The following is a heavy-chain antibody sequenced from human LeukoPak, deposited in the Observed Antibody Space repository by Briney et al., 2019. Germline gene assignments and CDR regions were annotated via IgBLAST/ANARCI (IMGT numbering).Heavy chain of an antibody. D-gene: IGHD1-26*01. CDR1: GYTFTGYY. CDR3: ARLAGSWSRTYYYYMDV. V-gene: IGHV1-2*02. Sequence: ASVKVSCKASGYTFTGYYMHWVRQAPGQGLERMGWINPNSGGTNYAQKFQGRVTMTRDTSISTAYMELSRLRSDDTAVYYCARLAGSWSRTYYYYMDVWGKGTTVTVSS. J-gene: IGHJ6*03. CDR2: INPNSGGT.